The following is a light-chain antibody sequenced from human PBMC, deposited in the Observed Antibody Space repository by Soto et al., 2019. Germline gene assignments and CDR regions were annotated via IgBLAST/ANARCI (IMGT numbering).Light chain of an antibody. CDR1: SSNIGAGYD. J-gene: IGLJ3*02. Sequence: QSVLTQPPSVSGAPGQRVTISCTGSSSNIGAGYDVHWYQQLPGTAPKLLIYGNSNRPSGVPDRFSGSKSGTSASLAITGLQAEDEADYYCQSYDRSLSGRSWVFGGGTKLTVL. CDR2: GNS. CDR3: QSYDRSLSGRSWV. V-gene: IGLV1-40*01.